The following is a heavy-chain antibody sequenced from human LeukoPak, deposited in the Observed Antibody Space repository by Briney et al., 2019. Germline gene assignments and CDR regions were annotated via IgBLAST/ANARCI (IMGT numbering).Heavy chain of an antibody. Sequence: PGRSLRLSCTASGFTFSSYAMHWVRQAPGKGLEWVAVISYDGSNKYYAGSVKGRFTISRDNSKNTLYLQMNSLRAEDTAVYYCAREGVVTNAFDIWGQGTMVTVSS. J-gene: IGHJ3*02. D-gene: IGHD5-12*01. V-gene: IGHV3-30*04. CDR3: AREGVVTNAFDI. CDR1: GFTFSSYA. CDR2: ISYDGSNK.